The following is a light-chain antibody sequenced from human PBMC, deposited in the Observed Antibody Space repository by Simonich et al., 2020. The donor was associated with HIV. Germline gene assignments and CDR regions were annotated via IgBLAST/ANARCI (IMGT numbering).Light chain of an antibody. Sequence: NFMLTQPHYVSESPGKTVTTSCTRSSGSIANNYVQWYQQRPGSAPTTVIYEDNQRPSGVPDRFSGSIDRSSNSASLTISGLKTEDEADYYCQSYDSSTWVFGGGTKLTVL. J-gene: IGLJ3*02. CDR3: QSYDSSTWV. V-gene: IGLV6-57*03. CDR2: EDN. CDR1: SGSIANNY.